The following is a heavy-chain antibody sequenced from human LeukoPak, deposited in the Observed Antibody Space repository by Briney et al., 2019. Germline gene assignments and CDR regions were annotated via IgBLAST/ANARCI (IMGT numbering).Heavy chain of an antibody. CDR3: ARVLSYYDSSGYPRDAFDI. V-gene: IGHV4-59*01. D-gene: IGHD3-22*01. CDR1: GGSISSYY. CDR2: IYYSGST. J-gene: IGHJ3*02. Sequence: SETLSLTCTVSGGSISSYYWSWIRQPPGKGLEWIGYIYYSGSTNYNPSLKSRVTISVDTSKNQFSLKLSSATAADTAVYYCARVLSYYDSSGYPRDAFDIWGQGTMVTVSS.